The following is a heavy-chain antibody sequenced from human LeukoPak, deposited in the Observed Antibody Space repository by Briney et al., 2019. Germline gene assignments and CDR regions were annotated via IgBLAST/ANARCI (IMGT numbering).Heavy chain of an antibody. V-gene: IGHV3-23*01. Sequence: GGSLRLSCAASGFTFSSYAMSWVRQAPGKGLEWVSTISGSGGNTYYADSVKGRFTISRDNSKSTLCLQMNSLRAEDTAVYYCAKGPYSSSWYYFDYWGQGTLVTVSS. J-gene: IGHJ4*02. CDR1: GFTFSSYA. CDR2: ISGSGGNT. CDR3: AKGPYSSSWYYFDY. D-gene: IGHD6-13*01.